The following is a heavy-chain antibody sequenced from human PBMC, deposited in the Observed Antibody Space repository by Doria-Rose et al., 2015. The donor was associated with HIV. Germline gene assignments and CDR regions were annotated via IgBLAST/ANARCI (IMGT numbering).Heavy chain of an antibody. CDR3: ARIKSSRWYHKYYFDF. CDR2: IFSDKER. D-gene: IGHD6-13*01. Sequence: QVQLVQSGPVLVKPTETLTLTCTVSGVSLSSPGMGVSWIRQPPGKVLEWLANIFSDKERSYKTSLKSRLTISRCSSKSQVVLTMTDMDPVDTATYYCARIKSSRWYHKYYFDFWGQGTLVIVSA. CDR1: GVSLSSPGMG. V-gene: IGHV2-26*01. J-gene: IGHJ4*02.